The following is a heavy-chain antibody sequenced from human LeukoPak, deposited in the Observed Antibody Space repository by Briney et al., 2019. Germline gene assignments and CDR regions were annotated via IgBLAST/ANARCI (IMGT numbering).Heavy chain of an antibody. CDR1: GYTLTELS. V-gene: IGHV1-24*01. CDR3: ARAPTFSGWFDY. Sequence: GSVKVSCKVSGYTLTELSMHWVRQAPGKGLEWMGGFDPEDGETIYAQKFQGRVTMTEDTSTDTAYMELNSLRVEDTAVYYCARAPTFSGWFDYWGQGTLVTVSS. CDR2: FDPEDGET. J-gene: IGHJ4*02. D-gene: IGHD6-19*01.